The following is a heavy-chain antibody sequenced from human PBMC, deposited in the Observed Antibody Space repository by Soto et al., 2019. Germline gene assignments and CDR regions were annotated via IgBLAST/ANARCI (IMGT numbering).Heavy chain of an antibody. CDR3: AKEGNAGSSPDS. D-gene: IGHD2-15*01. J-gene: IGHJ5*01. Sequence: GGALGLCCEAFEFKLDDYMMHWVRQARGKGLQWISLISQDGGSIDYAASIKRRFTVSRDNSKTFLYLHMHSLTSDHTAFYFCAKEGNAGSSPDSWGPATLGTVS. V-gene: IGHV3-43*01. CDR2: ISQDGGSI. CDR1: EFKLDDYM.